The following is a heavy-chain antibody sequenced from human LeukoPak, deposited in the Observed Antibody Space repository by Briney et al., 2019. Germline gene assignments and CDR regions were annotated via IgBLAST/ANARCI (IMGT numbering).Heavy chain of an antibody. D-gene: IGHD3-22*01. V-gene: IGHV4-39*01. J-gene: IGHJ4*02. CDR1: GGSISSSSYY. CDR3: ARHLTYYYDSRRLRHFDY. Sequence: PSETLSLTCTVSGGSISSSSYYWGWIRQPPGKGLEWIGSIYYSGSTYYNPSLKSRVTISVDTSKNQFSLKLSSVTAADTAVYYCARHLTYYYDSRRLRHFDYWGQGTLVTVSS. CDR2: IYYSGST.